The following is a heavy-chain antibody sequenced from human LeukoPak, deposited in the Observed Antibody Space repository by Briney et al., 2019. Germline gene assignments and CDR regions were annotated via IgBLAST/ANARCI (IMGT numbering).Heavy chain of an antibody. D-gene: IGHD6-19*01. CDR1: GFPFNNYW. J-gene: IGHJ5*02. V-gene: IGHV3-74*01. Sequence: GGSLRLSCAASGFPFNNYWMHWVRQAPGKGLVWVSSINTDGRTTRYAASVQGRFTISRDNAKNTLYLQMNSLRDDDTAVYYCARAGASGCDAAGWFDPWGQGTLVTVSS. CDR3: ARAGASGCDAAGWFDP. CDR2: INTDGRTT.